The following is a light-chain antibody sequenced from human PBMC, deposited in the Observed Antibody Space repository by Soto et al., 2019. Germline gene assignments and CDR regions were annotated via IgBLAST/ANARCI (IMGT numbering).Light chain of an antibody. J-gene: IGLJ3*02. Sequence: QSALTQPASVSGSPGQSISISCTGSSSDVGAYNYVAWYQQKPGKAPKLLIYEVDNRPSGISHRFSGSKSGNTASLTISGLQTEDEADYYCSSYTVINTAVFGGVTKVTVL. CDR1: SSDVGAYNY. CDR2: EVD. V-gene: IGLV2-14*01. CDR3: SSYTVINTAV.